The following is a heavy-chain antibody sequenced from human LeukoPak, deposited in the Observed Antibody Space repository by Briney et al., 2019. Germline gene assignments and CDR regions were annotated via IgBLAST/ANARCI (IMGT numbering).Heavy chain of an antibody. CDR2: ISHDGTNK. D-gene: IGHD3-22*01. V-gene: IGHV3-30-3*01. CDR1: GFPFSGYA. J-gene: IGHJ4*02. CDR3: ARHRGPSLHSSGYFDY. Sequence: GGSLRLSCAASGFPFSGYAIHWVRQAPGKGLEWVPVISHDGTNKYYADSVKGRFTISRDNSKNTLYLQMNSLRTEDTAVYYCARHRGPSLHSSGYFDYWGQGTLVTVSS.